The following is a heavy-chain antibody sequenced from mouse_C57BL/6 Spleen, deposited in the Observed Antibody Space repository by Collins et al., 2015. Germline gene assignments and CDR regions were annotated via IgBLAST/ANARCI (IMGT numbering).Heavy chain of an antibody. D-gene: IGHD1-1*01. CDR2: IDPETGGT. CDR3: TRIEAYYYGSSPYYFDY. Sequence: QVQLQQSGAELVKPGASVTLSCKAPGYTFTDYEMHWVKQTPVHGLEWIGAIDPETGGTAYNQKFKGKAILTTDISSSTAYMELRSLTSEDSAVYYCTRIEAYYYGSSPYYFDYWGQGTTLTVSS. V-gene: IGHV1-15*01. CDR1: GYTFTDYE. J-gene: IGHJ2*01.